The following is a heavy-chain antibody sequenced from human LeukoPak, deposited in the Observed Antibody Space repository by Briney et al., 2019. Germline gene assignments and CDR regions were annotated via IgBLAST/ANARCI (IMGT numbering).Heavy chain of an antibody. CDR2: IYQSGST. CDR3: ARAPHFFDISGSRYYFDY. J-gene: IGHJ4*02. CDR1: GGSIRSSSYY. D-gene: IGHD3-22*01. Sequence: SETLSLTCTVSGGSIRSSSYYWGWIRQPPGKGLEWIGSIYQSGSTDYNPSLKSRAIISVDTSKNQFSLKLTSVTAADTAVYYCARAPHFFDISGSRYYFDYWGQGTLVTVSS. V-gene: IGHV4-39*07.